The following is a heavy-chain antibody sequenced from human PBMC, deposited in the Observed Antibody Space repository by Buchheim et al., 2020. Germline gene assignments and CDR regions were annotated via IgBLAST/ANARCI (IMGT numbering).Heavy chain of an antibody. CDR2: ISSSGSTI. V-gene: IGHV3-48*03. CDR1: GFTFSSYE. D-gene: IGHD3-3*01. J-gene: IGHJ6*02. Sequence: EVQLVESGGGLVQPGGSLRLSCAASGFTFSSYELNWVLQAPGKGLDWGSYISSSGSTIYYADSVKGRFTISTDHDKNSLYLQMNSLRAEDTAVYYCARLSYYDFWSGNYYYGMDVWGQGTT. CDR3: ARLSYYDFWSGNYYYGMDV.